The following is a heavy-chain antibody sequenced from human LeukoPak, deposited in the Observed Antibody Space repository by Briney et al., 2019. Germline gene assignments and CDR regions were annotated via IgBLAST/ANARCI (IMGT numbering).Heavy chain of an antibody. CDR2: IYTSGST. CDR1: GGSISSGSYY. V-gene: IGHV4-61*02. Sequence: SETLSLTCTVSGGSISSGSYYWSWIRQPAGKGLEWIGRIYTSGSTNYNPSLKSRVTISVDTSKNQFSLKLSSVAAADTAVYYCARGRSAGPWGQGTLVTVSS. CDR3: ARGRSAGP. J-gene: IGHJ4*02.